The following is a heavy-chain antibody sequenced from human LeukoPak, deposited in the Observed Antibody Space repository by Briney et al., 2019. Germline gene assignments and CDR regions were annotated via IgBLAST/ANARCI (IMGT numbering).Heavy chain of an antibody. D-gene: IGHD5-24*01. Sequence: GGSLRLSCAASGFTFSNYWMTWVRQAPGKRLEWVANIKQDGSAKFYLDSVKGRFTFSRDNAKKSLYLQMNSLRAEDTAIYYCTRVYNNGAFDIWGQGTMVVVSS. V-gene: IGHV3-7*01. CDR1: GFTFSNYW. J-gene: IGHJ3*02. CDR2: IKQDGSAK. CDR3: TRVYNNGAFDI.